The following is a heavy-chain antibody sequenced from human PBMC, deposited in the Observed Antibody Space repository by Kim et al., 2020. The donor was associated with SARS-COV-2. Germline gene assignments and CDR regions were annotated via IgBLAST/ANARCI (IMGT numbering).Heavy chain of an antibody. CDR3: AREIGGYNYGYPPDA. Sequence: GGSLRLSCAASGFAFHRFAMTWVRQAPGKGLQWVSTITHTGDSTDYADSVKGRFTISRDNSRSTLFLHMNSLRAEDSAVYFCAREIGGYNYGYPPDAWGQGTLVTVSS. J-gene: IGHJ5*02. CDR1: GFAFHRFA. CDR2: ITHTGDST. D-gene: IGHD5-18*01. V-gene: IGHV3-23*01.